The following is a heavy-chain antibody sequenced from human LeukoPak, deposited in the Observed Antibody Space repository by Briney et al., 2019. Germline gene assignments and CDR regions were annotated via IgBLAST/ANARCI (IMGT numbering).Heavy chain of an antibody. CDR2: IYYSGSP. J-gene: IGHJ4*02. CDR1: GASVNSFY. Sequence: SETLSLTCTVSGASVNSFYWNWIRHPLGKGLEWIGYIYYSGSPNYNPSLKSRVTMSIDTSKNQFSLKLNSVTAADTAVYFCARGRDLGQDYWGQGTLVTVSS. CDR3: ARGRDLGQDY. D-gene: IGHD3-16*01. V-gene: IGHV4-59*02.